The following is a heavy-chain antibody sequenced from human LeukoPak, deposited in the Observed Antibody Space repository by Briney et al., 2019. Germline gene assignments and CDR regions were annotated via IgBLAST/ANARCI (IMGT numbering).Heavy chain of an antibody. CDR1: GFTFSSYD. D-gene: IGHD3-22*01. Sequence: GGSLRLSCAASGFTFSSYDMHWVRQTAGKGLEWVSAIGTAGDTYYPGSVKGRFTISRENAKNSLYLQMNSLRAGDTAVYYCARGDSSGYQRNTKFDYWGQGTLVTVSS. V-gene: IGHV3-13*01. J-gene: IGHJ4*02. CDR3: ARGDSSGYQRNTKFDY. CDR2: IGTAGDT.